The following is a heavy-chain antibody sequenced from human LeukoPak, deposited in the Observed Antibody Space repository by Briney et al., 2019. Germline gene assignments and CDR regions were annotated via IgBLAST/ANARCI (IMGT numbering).Heavy chain of an antibody. Sequence: GGSLRLSCAASGFTFSNYWMSWVRQAPGKGLEWVAHMKQDGSAQHYVDSVKGRFTISRDNAKNSLYLQMNSLRPEDTAVYSCARSGGAVFFSMDVWGEGTTVTVSS. V-gene: IGHV3-7*01. CDR1: GFTFSNYW. J-gene: IGHJ6*03. CDR2: MKQDGSAQ. CDR3: ARSGGAVFFSMDV. D-gene: IGHD3-16*01.